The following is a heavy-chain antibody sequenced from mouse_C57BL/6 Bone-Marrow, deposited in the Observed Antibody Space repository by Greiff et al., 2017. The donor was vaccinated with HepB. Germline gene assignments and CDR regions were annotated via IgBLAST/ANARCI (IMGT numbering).Heavy chain of an antibody. J-gene: IGHJ3*01. Sequence: VQLKESGGGLVKPGGSLKLSCAASGFTFSDYGMHWVRQAPEKGLEWVAYISSGSSTIYYADTVKGRFTISRDNAKNTLFLQMTSLRSEDTAMYYCARHYYGSSAWFAYWGQGTLVTVSA. D-gene: IGHD1-1*01. CDR3: ARHYYGSSAWFAY. CDR1: GFTFSDYG. CDR2: ISSGSSTI. V-gene: IGHV5-17*01.